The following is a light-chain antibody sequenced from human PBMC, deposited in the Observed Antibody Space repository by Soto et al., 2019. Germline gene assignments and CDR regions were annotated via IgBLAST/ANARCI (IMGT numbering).Light chain of an antibody. CDR3: QQGYSTPLT. V-gene: IGKV1-39*01. J-gene: IGKJ1*01. CDR2: AAS. Sequence: DIQMTQSPSSLSSSVGDRVTITCRASQIITSYLNWYQQKQGNAPKLLIYAASGLQSGVPSRCSGGGSGTDFTLTISSLQAEDVATYYCQQGYSTPLTFGQGTKVDIK. CDR1: QIITSY.